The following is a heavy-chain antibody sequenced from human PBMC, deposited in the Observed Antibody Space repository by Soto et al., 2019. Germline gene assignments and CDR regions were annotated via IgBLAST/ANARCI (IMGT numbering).Heavy chain of an antibody. Sequence: QVQLQESGPGLVKPSETLSLTCTVSGGSVSSDTHYWSWIRQPPGKRLEWIGFIYSSGSTNYNPSLKSRVTMSVDTSKNQFSLKLRSVIVADTAVYHCARFVRSCSGPTGYTRADVWGQGTTVTVSS. CDR2: IYSSGST. V-gene: IGHV4-61*01. CDR1: GGSVSSDTHY. CDR3: ARFVRSCSGPTGYTRADV. D-gene: IGHD2-15*01. J-gene: IGHJ6*02.